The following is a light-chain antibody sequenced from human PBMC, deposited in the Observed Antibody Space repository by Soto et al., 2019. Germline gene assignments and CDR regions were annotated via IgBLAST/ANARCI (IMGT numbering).Light chain of an antibody. CDR2: DAS. CDR3: QQYDNWPPYT. J-gene: IGKJ2*01. CDR1: QSVGSN. Sequence: EIVLTQSPGTLSLSPGETATLSCRASQSVGSNLVWYQQKPGQAPRLLIYDASTRATGIPARFSGSGSGTEFTLTISSLQSEDFAVYYCQQYDNWPPYTFGQGTKVDIK. V-gene: IGKV3-15*01.